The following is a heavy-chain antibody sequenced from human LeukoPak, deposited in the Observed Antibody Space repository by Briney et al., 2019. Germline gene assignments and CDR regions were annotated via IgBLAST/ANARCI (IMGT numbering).Heavy chain of an antibody. J-gene: IGHJ4*02. V-gene: IGHV3-30*18. CDR2: ISDDGRNK. Sequence: GGSLRLSCAASGFSFISYGMHWVRQAPGKGLEWVGVISDDGRNKKYADSVKGRFTISRDNSKDTLYLQMNSLGDEDTAAYYCAKRPSDYGDYVTYFDYWGQGTLVTVSS. D-gene: IGHD4-17*01. CDR1: GFSFISYG. CDR3: AKRPSDYGDYVTYFDY.